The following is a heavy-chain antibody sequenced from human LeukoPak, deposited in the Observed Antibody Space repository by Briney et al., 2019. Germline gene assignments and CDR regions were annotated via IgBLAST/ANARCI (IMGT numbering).Heavy chain of an antibody. CDR1: GFTFSTYD. Sequence: PGGSLRLSCAASGFTFSTYDMNWVRQAPGKGLEWVSSISSRSSSIYYADSMKGRFTISRDNAKNSLYLQMNSLRAEDTAVYWCARDYIAYDPLDYWGQGTLVTVSS. D-gene: IGHD3-3*01. CDR2: ISSRSSSI. V-gene: IGHV3-21*01. CDR3: ARDYIAYDPLDY. J-gene: IGHJ4*02.